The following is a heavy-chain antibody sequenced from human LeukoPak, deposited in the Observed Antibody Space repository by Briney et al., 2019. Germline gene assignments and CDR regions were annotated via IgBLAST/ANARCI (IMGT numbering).Heavy chain of an antibody. J-gene: IGHJ4*02. CDR3: ASGDSSSWYFDY. V-gene: IGHV3-30*03. CDR2: ISYDGSNK. CDR1: GFTFSSYG. D-gene: IGHD6-13*01. Sequence: PGGSLRLSCAASGFTFSSYGMDWGRQAPGKGLEWVAVISYDGSNKYYADSVKGRFTISRDNSKNTLYLQMNSLRAEDTAVYYCASGDSSSWYFDYWGQGTLVTVSS.